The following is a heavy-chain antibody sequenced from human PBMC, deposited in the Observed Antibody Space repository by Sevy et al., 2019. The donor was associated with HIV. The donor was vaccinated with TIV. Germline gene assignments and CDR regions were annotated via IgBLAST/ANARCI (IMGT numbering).Heavy chain of an antibody. V-gene: IGHV3-30-3*01. CDR3: VLDDRYGLPGY. CDR1: GFMFSDYS. J-gene: IGHJ4*02. CDR2: ISYDGSNK. Sequence: GGSLRLSCAVSGFMFSDYSMHWIRQAPGKGLEWVTLISYDGSNKFYAGSVKGRFTISRDNSKNILFLQMNSVRDEDTAVYYRVLDDRYGLPGYWGQGTLVSVSS. D-gene: IGHD3-22*01.